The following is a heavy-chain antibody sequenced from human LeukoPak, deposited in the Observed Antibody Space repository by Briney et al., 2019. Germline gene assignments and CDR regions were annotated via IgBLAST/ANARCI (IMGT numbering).Heavy chain of an antibody. V-gene: IGHV3-30*02. CDR1: GFTFSSYG. CDR2: IQYDGSNK. CDR3: AKASGGSCYC. D-gene: IGHD2-15*01. Sequence: GGSLRLSCAASGFTFSSYGMHWVRQAPGKGLEWVAFIQYDGSNKYYADSVKGRFTISRDNSKNTLYLQMNSLRAEDTAVYYCAKASGGSCYCWGQGTLVTVSS. J-gene: IGHJ4*02.